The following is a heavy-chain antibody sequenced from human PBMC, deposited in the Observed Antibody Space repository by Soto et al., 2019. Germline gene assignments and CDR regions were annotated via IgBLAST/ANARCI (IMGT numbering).Heavy chain of an antibody. Sequence: QITLKESGPTLVNPTQTLTLTCTFSGFSLSTSGVGVGWIRQPPGKALEWLALIYWDDDKRYSPSLKSRLTITKDTSKNQVVLTMTNMDPVDTATYYCALNIVVVVAATRSLSWFDPWGQGTLVTVSS. J-gene: IGHJ5*02. CDR2: IYWDDDK. CDR3: ALNIVVVVAATRSLSWFDP. D-gene: IGHD2-15*01. V-gene: IGHV2-5*02. CDR1: GFSLSTSGVG.